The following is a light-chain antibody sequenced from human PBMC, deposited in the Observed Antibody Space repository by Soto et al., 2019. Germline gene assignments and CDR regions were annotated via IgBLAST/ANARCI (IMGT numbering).Light chain of an antibody. CDR2: GAS. CDR3: QQHNNWPPT. V-gene: IGKV3-15*01. Sequence: EIVMTQSAATRSETTGERVTLYCRASQSISINLAWYQRKPGQSPTLLFSGASTRATGVPVRFSGSWSGTEFTLSICCLQSEDFAVYFCQQHNNWPPTFGQGTKVDIK. CDR1: QSISIN. J-gene: IGKJ1*01.